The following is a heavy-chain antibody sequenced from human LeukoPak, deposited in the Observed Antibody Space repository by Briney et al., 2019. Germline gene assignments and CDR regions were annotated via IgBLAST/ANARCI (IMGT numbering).Heavy chain of an antibody. J-gene: IGHJ3*02. Sequence: GGSLRLSCAASGFTFSSYSMNWVRQAPGKGLEWVSSISSSSSYIYYADSVKGRFTISRDNAKNSLYLQMNSLRAEDTAVYYCARGETADDAFDIWGQGTMVTVSS. V-gene: IGHV3-21*01. CDR1: GFTFSSYS. CDR3: ARGETADDAFDI. CDR2: ISSSSSYI.